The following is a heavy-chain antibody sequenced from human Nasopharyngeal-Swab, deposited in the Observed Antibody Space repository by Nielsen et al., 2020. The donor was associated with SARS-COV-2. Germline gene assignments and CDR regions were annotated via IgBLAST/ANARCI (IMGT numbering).Heavy chain of an antibody. CDR1: GGSISSDGYS. Sequence: SETLSLTCAVSGGSISSDGYSWSWIRQPPGKGLEWIGYIYPSGSTHYNPSLKSRVTISVDTSKNQFSLKLSSVTAADTAVYYCARDHSYYDSNGYYFDYWGLGTLVTVSS. V-gene: IGHV4-30-2*01. D-gene: IGHD3-22*01. J-gene: IGHJ4*02. CDR2: IYPSGST. CDR3: ARDHSYYDSNGYYFDY.